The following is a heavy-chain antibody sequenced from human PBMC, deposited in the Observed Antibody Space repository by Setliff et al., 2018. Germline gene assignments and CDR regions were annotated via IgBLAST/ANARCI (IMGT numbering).Heavy chain of an antibody. CDR2: ISAYNGNT. CDR1: GYTFISYG. CDR3: ARGYRGYYKFWSGSQGANWFDP. Sequence: ASVKVSCKASGYTFISYGISWVRQAPGQGLEWMGWISAYNGNTNYAQKLTGRVTMTTDISTSTAYMERRSLRSDDTAVYYCARGYRGYYKFWSGSQGANWFDPWGQGTRVTASS. V-gene: IGHV1-18*01. D-gene: IGHD3-3*01. J-gene: IGHJ5*02.